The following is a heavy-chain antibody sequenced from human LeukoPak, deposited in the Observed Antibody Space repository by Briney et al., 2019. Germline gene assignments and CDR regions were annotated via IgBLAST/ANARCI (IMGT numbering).Heavy chain of an antibody. D-gene: IGHD3-10*02. CDR1: GFTFSSYE. CDR2: ISSSGSTI. V-gene: IGHV3-48*03. J-gene: IGHJ6*04. CDR3: AELGITMIGGV. Sequence: GGSLRLSCAASGFTFSSYEMNWVRQAPGKGLGWVSYISSSGSTIYYADSVKGRFTISRDNAKNSMYLQMNSLRAEDTAVYYCAELGITMIGGVWGKGTTVTISS.